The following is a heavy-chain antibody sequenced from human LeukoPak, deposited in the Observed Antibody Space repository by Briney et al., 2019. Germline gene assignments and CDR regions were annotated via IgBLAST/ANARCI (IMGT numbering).Heavy chain of an antibody. CDR3: ARGWSDGIAVAGQFDY. CDR1: GYAFTGYY. CDR2: INPNSGGT. Sequence: ALVKVSCKASGYAFTGYYMHWVRQAPGQGLEWMGWINPNSGGTNYAQKFQGRVTMTRDTSISTAYMELSRLRSEDTAVYYCARGWSDGIAVAGQFDYWGQGTLVTVSS. V-gene: IGHV1-2*02. D-gene: IGHD6-19*01. J-gene: IGHJ4*02.